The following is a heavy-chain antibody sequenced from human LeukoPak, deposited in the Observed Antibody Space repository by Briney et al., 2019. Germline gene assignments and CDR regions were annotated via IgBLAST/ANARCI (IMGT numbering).Heavy chain of an antibody. V-gene: IGHV4-59*01. CDR3: AREGTSGTHLNWFDP. CDR2: IYYSGST. CDR1: GGSISSYY. D-gene: IGHD1-1*01. Sequence: SETLSLTCTVSGGSISSYYWSWIRQPPGKGLEWIGYIYYSGSTYYNPSLKSRVTISVDTSKNQFSLKLSSVTAADTAVYYCAREGTSGTHLNWFDPWGQGTLVTVSS. J-gene: IGHJ5*02.